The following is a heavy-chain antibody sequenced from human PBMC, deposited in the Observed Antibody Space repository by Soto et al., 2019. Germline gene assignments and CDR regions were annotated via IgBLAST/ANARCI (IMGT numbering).Heavy chain of an antibody. V-gene: IGHV1-69*13. CDR1: GGTFSSYA. D-gene: IGHD2-15*01. CDR2: IIPIFGTA. J-gene: IGHJ6*02. CDR3: AREKGYCSGGSCYGGNSDYYGMDV. Sequence: SVKVSCKASGGTFSSYAISWVRQAPGQGLEWMGGIIPIFGTANYAQKFQGRVTITADESTSTAYMELNSLRAEDTAVYYCAREKGYCSGGSCYGGNSDYYGMDVWGQGTTVTVSS.